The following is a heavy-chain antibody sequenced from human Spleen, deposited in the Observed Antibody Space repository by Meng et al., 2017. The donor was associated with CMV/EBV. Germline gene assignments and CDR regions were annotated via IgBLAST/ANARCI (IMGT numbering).Heavy chain of an antibody. CDR2: ISSSSSTI. D-gene: IGHD3-3*01. J-gene: IGHJ6*02. V-gene: IGHV3-48*04. CDR1: GFTFSSYS. Sequence: GGSLRLPCAASGFTFSSYSMNWVRQAPGKGLEWVSYISSSSSTIYYADSVKGRFTISRDNAKNSLYLQMNSLRAEDTAVYYCARDLYYDFWSGYYYYYYGMDVWGQGTTVTVSS. CDR3: ARDLYYDFWSGYYYYYYGMDV.